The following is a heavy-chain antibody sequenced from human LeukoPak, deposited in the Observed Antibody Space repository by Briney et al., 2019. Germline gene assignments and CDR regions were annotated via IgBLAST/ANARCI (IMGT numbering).Heavy chain of an antibody. V-gene: IGHV4-30-2*01. D-gene: IGHD3-10*01. CDR3: ARALMVRGAYYFDY. CDR1: GGSISSGGYY. J-gene: IGHJ4*02. Sequence: SQTLSLTCTVSGGSISSGGYYWSWIRQPPGKGLEWIGYIYHSGSTYYNPSLKSRVTISVDRSKNQFSLKLSSVTAADTAVYYCARALMVRGAYYFDYWGQGTLVTVSS. CDR2: IYHSGST.